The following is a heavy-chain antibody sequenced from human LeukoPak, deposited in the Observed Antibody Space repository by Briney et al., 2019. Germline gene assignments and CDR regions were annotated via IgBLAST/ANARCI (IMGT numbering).Heavy chain of an antibody. Sequence: ASVKVSCKVFGYTLTELSMHWVRQTPGKGLEWMGGFDPEDGETIYAQKFQGRVTKTEDTSTDTAYMELSSLRSEDTAVYYCAVRGSVRFLKIWGQGTMVTVSS. CDR2: FDPEDGET. V-gene: IGHV1-24*01. CDR1: GYTLTELS. J-gene: IGHJ3*02. D-gene: IGHD3-3*01. CDR3: AVRGSVRFLKI.